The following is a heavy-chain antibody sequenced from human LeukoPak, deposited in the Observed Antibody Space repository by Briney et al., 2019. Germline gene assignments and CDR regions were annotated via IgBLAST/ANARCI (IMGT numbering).Heavy chain of an antibody. V-gene: IGHV3-7*01. CDR1: GFTFSSYW. CDR3: AELGITMIGGV. CDR2: IKQDGSEK. Sequence: GGSLRLSCAASGFTFSSYWMSWVRQAPGKGLEWVANIKQDGSEKYYVDSVEGRFTISRDNAKNSLYLQMDSLRAEDTAVYYCAELGITMIGGVWGKGTTVTISS. D-gene: IGHD3-10*02. J-gene: IGHJ6*04.